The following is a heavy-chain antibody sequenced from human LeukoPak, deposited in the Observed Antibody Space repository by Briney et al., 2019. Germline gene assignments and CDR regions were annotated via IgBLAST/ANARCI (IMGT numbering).Heavy chain of an antibody. J-gene: IGHJ4*02. D-gene: IGHD1-1*01. CDR2: IKKDGSEK. CDR3: ARNWNDALEY. V-gene: IGHV3-7*01. CDR1: GFTFSSYW. Sequence: GGSLRLSCAASGFTFSSYWMSWVRQAPGKGLEWVANIKKDGSEKYYVDSVKGRFTISRDNAKTSLYLQMNSLRPEDTGIYYCARNWNDALEYWGQGTRVTVSS.